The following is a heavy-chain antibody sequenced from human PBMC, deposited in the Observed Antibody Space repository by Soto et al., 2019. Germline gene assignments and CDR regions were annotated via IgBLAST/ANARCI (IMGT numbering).Heavy chain of an antibody. D-gene: IGHD4-17*01. Sequence: QLQLQESGPGLVKPSETLSLTCTVSGGSISSSSYYWGWIRQPPGKGLEWIGSIYYSGSTYYNPSLKSRVTRSVDTSKNQFSLKLSSVTAADTAVYYCARLDGDYYYGMDVWGQGTTVTVSS. CDR1: GGSISSSSYY. J-gene: IGHJ6*02. V-gene: IGHV4-39*01. CDR2: IYYSGST. CDR3: ARLDGDYYYGMDV.